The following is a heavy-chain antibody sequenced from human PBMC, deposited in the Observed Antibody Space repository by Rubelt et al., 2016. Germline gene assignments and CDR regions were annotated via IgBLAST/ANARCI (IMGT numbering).Heavy chain of an antibody. CDR1: GYTFTSYG. CDR3: ARDRIRIAARQGWYFDL. CDR2: ISAYNGNT. J-gene: IGHJ2*01. D-gene: IGHD6-6*01. Sequence: QVQLVQSGAEVKKPGASVKVSCKASGYTFTSYGISWVRQAPGQGLEWMGWISAYNGNTNYAQKLQGRATMTTDTSTSTAYMERRSLRSDDTALYYCARDRIRIAARQGWYFDLWGRGTLVTVSS. V-gene: IGHV1-18*01.